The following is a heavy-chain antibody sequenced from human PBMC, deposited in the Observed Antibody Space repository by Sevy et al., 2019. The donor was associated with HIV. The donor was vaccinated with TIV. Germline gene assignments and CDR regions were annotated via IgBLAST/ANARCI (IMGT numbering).Heavy chain of an antibody. J-gene: IGHJ5*02. CDR3: AGRSLGWYNWFVP. D-gene: IGHD6-19*01. CDR2: VTPNSGAT. CDR1: GYNFY. V-gene: IGHV1-2*06. Sequence: ASVKVSCKASGYNFYIHWVRQAPGQGLEGMGRVTPNSGATSYAQKCQDRVAMTMDTSINTAYMELSGLKSDGTAIYYCAGRSLGWYNWFVPWGQGTLVTGSS.